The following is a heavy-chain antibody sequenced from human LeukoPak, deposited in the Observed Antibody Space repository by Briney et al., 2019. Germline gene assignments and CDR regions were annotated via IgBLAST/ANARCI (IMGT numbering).Heavy chain of an antibody. CDR1: GYTFTSYG. CDR3: ARVWGSGSYYRDCDDCYGDN. CDR2: ISAYNGNT. Sequence: ASVKVSCKASGYTFTSYGISWVRQAPGQGLEWMGWISAYNGNTNYAQKLQGRVTMTTDTSTSTAYMELRSLRSDDTAVYYCARVWGSGSYYRDCDDCYGDNWGQGTLVTVSS. D-gene: IGHD3-10*01. J-gene: IGHJ4*02. V-gene: IGHV1-18*01.